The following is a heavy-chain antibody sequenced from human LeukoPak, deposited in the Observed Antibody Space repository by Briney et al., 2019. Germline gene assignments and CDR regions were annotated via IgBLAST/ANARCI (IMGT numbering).Heavy chain of an antibody. CDR3: ARDPIAAAMYYFDY. CDR2: ISHDSKTK. Sequence: PGGSLRLSCSASGFSFIDFAMHWVRQAPGKGLEWVAVISHDSKTKYHAESVKGRFTISRDNSKNTVYLQMNSLRAEDTAVYYCARDPIAAAMYYFDYWGQGTLVTVSS. J-gene: IGHJ4*02. D-gene: IGHD6-13*01. V-gene: IGHV3-30*01. CDR1: GFSFIDFA.